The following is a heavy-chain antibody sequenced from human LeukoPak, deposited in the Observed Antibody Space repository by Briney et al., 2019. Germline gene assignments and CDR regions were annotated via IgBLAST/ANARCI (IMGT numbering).Heavy chain of an antibody. V-gene: IGHV3-23*01. D-gene: IGHD5/OR15-5a*01. CDR3: AKLFTGSVD. Sequence: PGGSLRLSCVASGFPFSTYGMSWVRQAPGKGLEWVSAIGGSGVTTYYADSAKGRFTISRDNSRNTLYLNMNSLRAEDTAVYDCAKLFTGSVDWGQGTLVTVSS. J-gene: IGHJ4*02. CDR1: GFPFSTYG. CDR2: IGGSGVTT.